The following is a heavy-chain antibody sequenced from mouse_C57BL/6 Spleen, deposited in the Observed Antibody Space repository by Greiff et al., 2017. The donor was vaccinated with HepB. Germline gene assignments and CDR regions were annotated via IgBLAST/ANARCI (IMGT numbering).Heavy chain of an antibody. J-gene: IGHJ4*01. CDR2: ISYDGSN. V-gene: IGHV3-6*01. CDR3: AVVARGYAMDY. Sequence: EVQLQQSGPGLVKPSQSLSLTCSVTGYSITSGYYWNWIRQFPGNKLEWMGYISYDGSNNYNPSLKNRISITRDTSKNQFFLKLKSVTTEDTATYDFAVVARGYAMDYWGQGTSVTVSS. CDR1: GYSITSGYY. D-gene: IGHD1-1*01.